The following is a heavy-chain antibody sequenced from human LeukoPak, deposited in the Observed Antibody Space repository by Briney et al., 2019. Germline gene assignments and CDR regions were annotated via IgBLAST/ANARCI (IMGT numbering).Heavy chain of an antibody. CDR3: VRGSPGYSSSWHAY. V-gene: IGHV3-74*01. D-gene: IGHD6-13*01. CDR1: GFMLSSTW. CDR2: INSDATST. J-gene: IGHJ4*02. Sequence: GGSLRLSCAASGFMLSSTWMHWVRQAPGKGLVWVTRINSDATSTSYADSVRGRFTISRDDAKNTMYLQMNSLRAEDTAMYYCVRGSPGYSSSWHAYWGQGTLVTVSS.